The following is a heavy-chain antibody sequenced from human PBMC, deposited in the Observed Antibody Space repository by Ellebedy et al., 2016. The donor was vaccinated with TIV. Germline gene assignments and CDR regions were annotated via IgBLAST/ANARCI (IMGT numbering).Heavy chain of an antibody. CDR3: TTDPDIVVVVAATVHFFDY. V-gene: IGHV3-15*07. CDR2: IKSKTDGGTT. Sequence: GESLKISXAASGFTFSNAWMNWVRQAPGKGLEWVGRIKSKTDGGTTDYAAPVKGRFTISRDDSKNTLYLQMNSLKTEDTAVYYCTTDPDIVVVVAATVHFFDYWGQGTLITVSS. D-gene: IGHD2-15*01. J-gene: IGHJ4*02. CDR1: GFTFSNAW.